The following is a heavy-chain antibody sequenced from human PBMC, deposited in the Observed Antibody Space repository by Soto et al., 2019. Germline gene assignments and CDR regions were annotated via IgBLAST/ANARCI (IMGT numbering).Heavy chain of an antibody. CDR1: GYSFTSYW. Sequence: GESLKISCQGSGYSFTSYWISWVRQMPGKGLEWMGRIDPSDSYTNYSPSFQGHVTISADKSISTAYLQWSSLKASDTAMYYCARQAVVPAAANWFDPWGQGTLVTVSS. V-gene: IGHV5-10-1*01. CDR2: IDPSDSYT. CDR3: ARQAVVPAAANWFDP. D-gene: IGHD2-2*01. J-gene: IGHJ5*02.